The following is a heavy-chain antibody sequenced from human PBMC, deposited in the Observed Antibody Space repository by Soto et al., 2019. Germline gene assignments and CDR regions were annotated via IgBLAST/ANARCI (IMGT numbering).Heavy chain of an antibody. CDR2: IYYSGST. J-gene: IGHJ4*02. V-gene: IGHV4-31*03. CDR3: ARGVIH. CDR1: GGSISSCGYY. D-gene: IGHD2-21*01. Sequence: LALTCTVSGGSISSCGYYWRWIRQHPGKGLEWIGYIYYSGSTYYNPSLKSRVTISVDTSKNQFSLKLSSVTAADTAVYYCARGVIHCGQGTLVIVAS.